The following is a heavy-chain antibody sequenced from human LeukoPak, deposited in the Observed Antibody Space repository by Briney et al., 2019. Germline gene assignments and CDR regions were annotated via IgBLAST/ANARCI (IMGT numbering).Heavy chain of an antibody. Sequence: SETLSLTCTLSGGSISSYYWSWIRQPPGKGLEWSGYIYYSGSTNYNPSLKSRVTISVDTSKNQFSLKLSSVTAADTAVYYWARRLLSGDSSAFDYWGQGTLVTVSS. CDR3: ARRLLSGDSSAFDY. D-gene: IGHD3-22*01. CDR2: IYYSGST. CDR1: GGSISSYY. J-gene: IGHJ4*02. V-gene: IGHV4-59*08.